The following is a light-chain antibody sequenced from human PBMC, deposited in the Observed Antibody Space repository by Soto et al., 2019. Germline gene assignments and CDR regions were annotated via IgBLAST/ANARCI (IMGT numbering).Light chain of an antibody. V-gene: IGLV2-18*02. Sequence: ALTQPPSVSGSPGQSVTISCTGTSSDVGKYNLVSWYQQHPGKAPKLMIYEVSNRPSGVPDRFSGSKSGNTASLTISGLQAEDEADYHCSSYTTSSSAYVVFGGGTKLTVL. CDR1: SSDVGKYNL. CDR3: SSYTTSSSAYVV. CDR2: EVS. J-gene: IGLJ2*01.